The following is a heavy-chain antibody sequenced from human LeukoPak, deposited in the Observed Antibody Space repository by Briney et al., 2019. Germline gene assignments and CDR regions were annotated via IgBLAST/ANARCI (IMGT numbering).Heavy chain of an antibody. J-gene: IGHJ4*02. CDR1: GFTFRTYS. Sequence: GGSLRLSCAGSGFTFRTYSMNWFRQAPGKGLEWVSSISSTSYSKYYADSVKGRFTISRDNAENSVYLQMNSLRADDTAIYYCTGESAGRSIAVADYWGQGTLVTVSS. CDR3: TGESAGRSIAVADY. D-gene: IGHD6-19*01. CDR2: ISSTSYSK. V-gene: IGHV3-21*06.